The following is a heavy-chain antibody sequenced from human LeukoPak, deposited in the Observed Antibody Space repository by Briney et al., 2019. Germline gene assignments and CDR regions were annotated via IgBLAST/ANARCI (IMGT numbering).Heavy chain of an antibody. CDR1: GGSISSYY. D-gene: IGHD6-13*01. V-gene: IGHV4-59*01. J-gene: IGHJ4*02. CDR2: IYYTGST. Sequence: PSETLSLTCTVSGGSISSYYWGWVRQPPGKGLEWLGYIYYTGSTDYNPSLKSRVAISVDTSKNQFSLKLSSVTAADTAVYYCARGSKAATGTFDYWGQGTLVTVSS. CDR3: ARGSKAATGTFDY.